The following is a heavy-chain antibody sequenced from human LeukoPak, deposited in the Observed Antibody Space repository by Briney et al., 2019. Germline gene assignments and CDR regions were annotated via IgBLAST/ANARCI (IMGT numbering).Heavy chain of an antibody. V-gene: IGHV3-21*01. CDR2: ISSSSSYI. CDR1: GFTFTSYS. D-gene: IGHD6-19*01. J-gene: IGHJ4*02. CDR3: AREPGDSSGWSE. Sequence: TGGSLRLSCAASGFTFTSYSMNWVRQAPGKGLEWVSSISSSSSYIYYADSVKGRFTISRDNAKNSLYLQMNSLRAEDTAVYYCAREPGDSSGWSEWGPGTLVTVSS.